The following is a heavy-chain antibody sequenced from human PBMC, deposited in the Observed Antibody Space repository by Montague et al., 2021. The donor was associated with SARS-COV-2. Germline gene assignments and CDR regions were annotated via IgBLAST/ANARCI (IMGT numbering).Heavy chain of an antibody. CDR3: ARDFRGEFDWSGYYYYYGMDV. Sequence: TLSLTCTVSGGSISSGSYYWSWIRQPAGKGLEWIGRIYTSGSTNYNPSLKSRVTISVDTSKNQFSLKLSSVTAADTAVYYCARDFRGEFDWSGYYYYYGMDVWAQGTTVTASS. CDR1: GGSISSGSYY. V-gene: IGHV4-61*02. J-gene: IGHJ6*02. CDR2: IYTSGST. D-gene: IGHD3-9*01.